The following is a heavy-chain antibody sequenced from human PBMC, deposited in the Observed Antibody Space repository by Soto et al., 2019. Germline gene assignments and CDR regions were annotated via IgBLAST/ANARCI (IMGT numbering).Heavy chain of an antibody. V-gene: IGHV4-61*01. CDR3: DNVGCGGDY. D-gene: IGHD1-1*01. Sequence: SETLCLTCSFSGYSVSRFIYHWSCIRQPPGKGLEWIVFKPYTGSPDYNPSLKSRVVISIDSSKNQFSLKLSSVTATDTAVYFCDNVGCGGDYWGKGNMVNVSS. J-gene: IGHJ4*02. CDR2: KPYTGSP. CDR1: GYSVSRFIYH.